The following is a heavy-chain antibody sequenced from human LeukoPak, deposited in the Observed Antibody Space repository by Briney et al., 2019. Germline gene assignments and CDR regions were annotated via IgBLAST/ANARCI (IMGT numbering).Heavy chain of an antibody. CDR2: IKSKTDGGTI. V-gene: IGHV3-15*01. J-gene: IGHJ4*02. CDR3: TTDRRDWNPRD. Sequence: GGSLRLSCAASGFTFSSYSMNWVRQAPGKGLEWVGRIKSKTDGGTIDYAAPVKGRFTISRDDSKNTLYLQMNSLKTEDTAVYYCTTDRRDWNPRDWGQGTLVTVSS. CDR1: GFTFSSYS. D-gene: IGHD1-1*01.